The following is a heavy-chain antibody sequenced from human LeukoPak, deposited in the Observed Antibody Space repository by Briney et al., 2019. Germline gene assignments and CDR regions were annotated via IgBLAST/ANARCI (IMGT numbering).Heavy chain of an antibody. CDR3: ARDLRLEDVEMATMMDF. Sequence: GGSLRLSCTASGFTFTYYTMTWVRQPPGKGLEWVSSISSSCRYIYYADSVKGRFTISRDNTKNSLYLQMNTLRAEDTAVYFCARDLRLEDVEMATMMDFWGQGTLVTVSS. CDR1: GFTFTYYT. J-gene: IGHJ4*02. D-gene: IGHD5-24*01. V-gene: IGHV3-21*01. CDR2: ISSSCRYI.